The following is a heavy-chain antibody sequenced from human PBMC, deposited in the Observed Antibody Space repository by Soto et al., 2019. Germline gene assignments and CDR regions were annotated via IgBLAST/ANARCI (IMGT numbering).Heavy chain of an antibody. CDR1: GCTFSNYA. D-gene: IGHD3-10*01. Sequence: GRLRRAGAASGCTFSNYAMTWVRQAPGKGLEWVSGLNGSGGSTSSADSVKGRFAISRDNSKNTLYFQMNSLRDGDTAVYYSARGFSAGKGSPPDYWGQGTLVTVYS. J-gene: IGHJ4*02. V-gene: IGHV3-23*01. CDR2: LNGSGGST. CDR3: ARGFSAGKGSPPDY.